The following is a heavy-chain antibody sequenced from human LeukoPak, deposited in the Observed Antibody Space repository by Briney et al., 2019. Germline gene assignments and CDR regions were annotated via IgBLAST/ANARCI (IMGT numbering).Heavy chain of an antibody. CDR2: INPNSGGT. D-gene: IGHD3-16*02. V-gene: IGHV1-2*02. CDR3: ARAGDYVWGSYRYFPFDY. Sequence: ASVKVTCKASGYTFTGYYMHWVRQAPGQGLAWMGWINPNSGGTNYAQKFQGRVTMTRDTSISTAYMELSRLRSDDTAVYYCARAGDYVWGSYRYFPFDYWGQGTLVTVSS. J-gene: IGHJ4*02. CDR1: GYTFTGYY.